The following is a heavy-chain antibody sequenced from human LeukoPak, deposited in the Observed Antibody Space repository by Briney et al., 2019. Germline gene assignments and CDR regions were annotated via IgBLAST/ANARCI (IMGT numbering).Heavy chain of an antibody. D-gene: IGHD3-3*01. CDR2: ISAYNGNT. CDR1: GYTFTSYG. CDR3: GXXGXXXXDXXSXYYXPAGFQH. J-gene: IGHJ1*01. Sequence: KVXXKXSGYTFTSYGISWVRQAPGQGLEWMGWISAYNGNTNYAQKLQGRVTMTTDTSTSTAYMELRSLRSDDTAVYYCGXXGXXXXDXXSXYYXPAGFQHWGQGXLVTVSS. V-gene: IGHV1-18*01.